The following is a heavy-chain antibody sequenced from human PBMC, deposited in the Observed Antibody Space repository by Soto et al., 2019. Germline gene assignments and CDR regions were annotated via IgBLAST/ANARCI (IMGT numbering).Heavy chain of an antibody. D-gene: IGHD3-22*01. J-gene: IGHJ5*02. Sequence: GESLKISCKGSGYSFTSYWIGWVRQMPGKGLEWMGIIYPGDSDTRYSPSFQGQVTISADKSISTAYLQWSSLKASDTAMYYCARHTNYYDSSGYSAGWGWFDPWGQGTLVTVSS. CDR2: IYPGDSDT. CDR1: GYSFTSYW. CDR3: ARHTNYYDSSGYSAGWGWFDP. V-gene: IGHV5-51*01.